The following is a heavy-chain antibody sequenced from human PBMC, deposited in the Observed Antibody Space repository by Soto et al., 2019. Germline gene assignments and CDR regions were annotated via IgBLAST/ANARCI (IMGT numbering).Heavy chain of an antibody. J-gene: IGHJ6*02. D-gene: IGHD3-10*01. CDR3: ARDYGSGSYVSSRYYYGMDV. CDR1: GGTFSSYA. V-gene: IGHV1-69*13. Sequence: SVKVSCKASGGTFSSYAISWVRQAPGQGLEWMGGIIPIFGTANYAQKFQGRVTITADESTSTAYMELSSLRSEDTAVYYCARDYGSGSYVSSRYYYGMDVWGQGTTVTVSS. CDR2: IIPIFGTA.